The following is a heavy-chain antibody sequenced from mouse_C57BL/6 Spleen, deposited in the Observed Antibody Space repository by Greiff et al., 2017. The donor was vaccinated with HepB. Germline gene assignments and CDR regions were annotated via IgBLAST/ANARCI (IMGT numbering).Heavy chain of an antibody. Sequence: QVQLKQPGAELVKPGASVKMSCKASGYTFTSYWITWVKQRPGQGLEWIGDIYPGSGSTNYNEKFKSKATLTVDTSSSTAYMQLSSLTSEDSAVYYCARGGVYSNYVRNYWGQGTTLTVSS. V-gene: IGHV1-55*01. D-gene: IGHD2-5*01. CDR3: ARGGVYSNYVRNY. J-gene: IGHJ2*01. CDR1: GYTFTSYW. CDR2: IYPGSGST.